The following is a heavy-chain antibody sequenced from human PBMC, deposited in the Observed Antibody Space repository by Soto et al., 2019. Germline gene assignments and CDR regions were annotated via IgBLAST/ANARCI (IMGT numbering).Heavy chain of an antibody. J-gene: IGHJ6*02. CDR1: GDVFRSYG. CDR3: ARVRCFNGLCHTADYGMDV. V-gene: IGHV1-69*13. CDR2: IIPISGTT. Sequence: ASVKVSCKASGDVFRSYGINWVRQAPGQGLEWMGGIIPISGTTNYTQKFQGRVAITADESTDTVYMELSRLRSEDTAVYFCARVRCFNGLCHTADYGMDVWGQGTTVTVSS. D-gene: IGHD2-8*01.